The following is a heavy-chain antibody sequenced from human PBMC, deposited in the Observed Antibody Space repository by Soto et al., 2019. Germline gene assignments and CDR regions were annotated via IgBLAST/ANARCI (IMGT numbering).Heavy chain of an antibody. V-gene: IGHV1-58*01. CDR3: AASFNSGRGGYFITSFHY. J-gene: IGHJ4*02. CDR1: GFTFTSSP. Sequence: ASVKVSCKASGFTFTSSPVQWVRQSRGQRLEWIGWIVVGSGNTNYAQKFQERVTITRDVSTSTAYMELSSLRSEDTAVYYCAASFNSGRGGYFITSFHYWGQGTLVTVSS. D-gene: IGHD5-12*01. CDR2: IVVGSGNT.